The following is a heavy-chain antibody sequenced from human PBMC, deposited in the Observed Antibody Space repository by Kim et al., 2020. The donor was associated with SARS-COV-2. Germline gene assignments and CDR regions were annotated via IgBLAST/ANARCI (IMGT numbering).Heavy chain of an antibody. D-gene: IGHD3-10*01. CDR3: ARAPPRSYGSGSYLDY. Sequence: LKSRVTISVDTSKNQFSLKLSSVTAPDTAVYYCARAPPRSYGSGSYLDYWGQGTLVTVSS. V-gene: IGHV4-34*01. J-gene: IGHJ4*02.